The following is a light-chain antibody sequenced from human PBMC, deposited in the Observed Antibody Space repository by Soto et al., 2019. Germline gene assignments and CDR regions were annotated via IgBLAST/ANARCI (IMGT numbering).Light chain of an antibody. V-gene: IGKV3-20*01. Sequence: EIVLTQSPGTLSLSPGERATLSCRASQSVSSSYLAWYQQKPGQAPRLLIYGASSRATGLPDRFSGSESGTDFTLTISRLEPEDFAVYYCQQYGSSPPITFGQGTRLEIK. CDR3: QQYGSSPPIT. CDR1: QSVSSSY. CDR2: GAS. J-gene: IGKJ5*01.